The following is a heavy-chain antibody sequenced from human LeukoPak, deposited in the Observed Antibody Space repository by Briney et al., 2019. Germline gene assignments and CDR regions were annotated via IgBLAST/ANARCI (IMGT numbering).Heavy chain of an antibody. D-gene: IGHD3/OR15-3a*01. Sequence: GGSLRLSCAASGFTCSDYYMSWIRQAPGKGVEGVSYISSSGRTIYYAASVKGRFTISRDKAKNSLYLQMNSLRAEDAAVYYCARVAHGTSYYYYYYMDVWGKGTTVTVSS. V-gene: IGHV3-11*04. CDR1: GFTCSDYY. CDR3: ARVAHGTSYYYYYYMDV. CDR2: ISSSGRTI. J-gene: IGHJ6*03.